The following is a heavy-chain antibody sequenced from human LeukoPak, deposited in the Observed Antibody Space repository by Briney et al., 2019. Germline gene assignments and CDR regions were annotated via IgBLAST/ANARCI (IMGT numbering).Heavy chain of an antibody. J-gene: IGHJ4*02. CDR1: GYTFTGYY. V-gene: IGHV1-2*02. Sequence: ASVTVSCKASGYTFTGYYMHWVRQAPGQGLEWMGWMNPNSGGTNYAQKFQGRVTMTRDTSISTAYMELSRLRSDDTAVYYCARRKDPWFTFDYWGQGTLVTVSS. CDR3: ARRKDPWFTFDY. D-gene: IGHD3-22*01. CDR2: MNPNSGGT.